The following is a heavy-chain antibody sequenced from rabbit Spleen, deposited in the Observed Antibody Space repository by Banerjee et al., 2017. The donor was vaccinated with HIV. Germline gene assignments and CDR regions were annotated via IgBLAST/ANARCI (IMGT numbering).Heavy chain of an antibody. CDR2: IEGGSSAFS. D-gene: IGHD8-1*01. CDR3: ARDSGSSFSSYGMDL. V-gene: IGHV1S40*01. CDR1: GVSFSSNHY. Sequence: QSLEESGGDLVKPGASLTLTCTASGVSFSSNHYMCWVRQAPGKGLEWIACIEGGSSAFSYFASWAKGRFTISKTSSTTVTLQMTSLTAADTATYFCARDSGSSFSSYGMDLWAQGPSSPS. J-gene: IGHJ6*01.